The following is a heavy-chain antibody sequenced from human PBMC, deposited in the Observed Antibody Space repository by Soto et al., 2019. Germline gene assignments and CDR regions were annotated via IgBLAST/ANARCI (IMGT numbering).Heavy chain of an antibody. J-gene: IGHJ4*02. CDR1: GFIFSNHA. CDR2: ITGSGGTT. D-gene: IGHD6-19*01. V-gene: IGHV3-23*01. Sequence: VLLLESGGGLVQPGGSLRLSCAASGFIFSNHAMSWVRQAPGNGLEWVSAITGSGGTTYYADSVKGRFTISRDNSKHGLFLQLNSPRAEDTAVYYCAKTRTGVPGTPDYWGQGTLVTFSS. CDR3: AKTRTGVPGTPDY.